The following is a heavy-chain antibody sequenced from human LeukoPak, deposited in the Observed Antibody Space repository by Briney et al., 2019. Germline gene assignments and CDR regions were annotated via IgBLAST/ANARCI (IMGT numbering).Heavy chain of an antibody. D-gene: IGHD6-13*01. CDR2: IYSSGST. J-gene: IGHJ4*02. CDR1: GGSISSGSHY. V-gene: IGHV4-61*01. CDR3: ARGYRSSWGYLDY. Sequence: SETLSLTCTVSGGSISSGSHYWGWIRQPPGKGLEWIGYIYSSGSTNYNPSLKSRVTISVDTSKNQFSLKLSSVTAADTSVYYCARGYRSSWGYLDYWGQGTLVTVSS.